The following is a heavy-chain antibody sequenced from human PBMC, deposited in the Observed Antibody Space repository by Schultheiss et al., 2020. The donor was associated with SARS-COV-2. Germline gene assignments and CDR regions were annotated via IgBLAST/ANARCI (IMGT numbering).Heavy chain of an antibody. Sequence: SETLSLTCTVSGGSISSYYWSWIRQPPGKGLEWIGYIYYSGSTNYNPSLKSRVTISVDTSKNQFSLKLSSVTAADTAVYYCARGNWNYSHSYYYYGMDVWGQGTTVTVSS. J-gene: IGHJ6*02. CDR1: GGSISSYY. V-gene: IGHV4-59*08. CDR3: ARGNWNYSHSYYYYGMDV. D-gene: IGHD1-7*01. CDR2: IYYSGST.